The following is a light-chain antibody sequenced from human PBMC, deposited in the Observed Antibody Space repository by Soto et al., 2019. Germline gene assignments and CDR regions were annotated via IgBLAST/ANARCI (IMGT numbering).Light chain of an antibody. CDR3: QQSSNWPRT. Sequence: EIVMTQSPATLSVSPGERVTLSCRASQFVSNSLAWYQQRPGQPPRLLIYGASTRAAGISERFSGSGSGTEFTLTISSLRSEDFAVYYCQQSSNWPRTFGQGTKVDI. CDR2: GAS. J-gene: IGKJ1*01. CDR1: QFVSNS. V-gene: IGKV3-15*01.